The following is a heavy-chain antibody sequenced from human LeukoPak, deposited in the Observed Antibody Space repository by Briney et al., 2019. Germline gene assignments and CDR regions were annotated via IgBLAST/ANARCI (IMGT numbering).Heavy chain of an antibody. CDR2: ISGSGGSA. CDR3: AREEITGTTHGKFDY. Sequence: GGSLRLSCAASGFTFTSYAMSWVRQPPGKGLEWVSTISGSGGSAYYADSVKGRFTVSRDNSKNTLYLQMNSLRAEDTAVYYCAREEITGTTHGKFDYWGQGTLVTVSS. CDR1: GFTFTSYA. D-gene: IGHD1-20*01. J-gene: IGHJ4*02. V-gene: IGHV3-23*01.